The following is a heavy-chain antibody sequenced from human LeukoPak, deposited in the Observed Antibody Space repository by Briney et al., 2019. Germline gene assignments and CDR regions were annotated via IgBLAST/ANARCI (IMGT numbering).Heavy chain of an antibody. Sequence: PSETLSLTCNVSGGSISSGGSFWTWIRQHPGRGLELIGHIYYPGSPYYNPSRKSRITISVDTAKNQFCLKLSSVTAADTAVYYCARGGENYSDSSGYYSLDHWGQGTRVTVSS. CDR2: IYYPGSP. CDR3: ARGGENYSDSSGYYSLDH. J-gene: IGHJ4*02. V-gene: IGHV4-31*02. CDR1: GGSISSGGSF. D-gene: IGHD3-22*01.